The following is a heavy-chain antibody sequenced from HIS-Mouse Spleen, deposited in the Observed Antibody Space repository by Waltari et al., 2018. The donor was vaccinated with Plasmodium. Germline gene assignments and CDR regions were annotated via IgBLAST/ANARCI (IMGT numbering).Heavy chain of an antibody. CDR1: GGSISSRLYY. Sequence: QLQLQESGPGLVKPSETLSLPCTVSGGSISSRLYYWAWIRQPPGKGLEWIGSIYYSGSTYYNPSLKSRVTISVDTSKNQFSLKLSSVTAADTAVYYCARDRITGTSYFDYWGQGTLVTVSS. J-gene: IGHJ4*02. CDR2: IYYSGST. V-gene: IGHV4-39*07. D-gene: IGHD1-7*01. CDR3: ARDRITGTSYFDY.